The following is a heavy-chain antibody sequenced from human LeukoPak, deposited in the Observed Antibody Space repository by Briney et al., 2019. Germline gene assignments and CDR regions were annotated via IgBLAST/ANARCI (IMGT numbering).Heavy chain of an antibody. Sequence: SVKVSCKPSGGTFSSYATSCGRPALGQGLGWMGRIILIFGTANYAQKFQGRGTITTEETTSTAYIELSSLRSEDTAVYYCARASLATPYSFDYWGQRNLVTVSS. CDR2: IILIFGTA. CDR3: ARASLATPYSFDY. V-gene: IGHV1-69*05. J-gene: IGHJ4*02. CDR1: GGTFSSYA. D-gene: IGHD2-15*01.